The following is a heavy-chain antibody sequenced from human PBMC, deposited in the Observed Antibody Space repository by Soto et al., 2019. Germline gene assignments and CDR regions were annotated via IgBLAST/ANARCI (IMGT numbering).Heavy chain of an antibody. CDR3: ARVIMVRGVIKAWFDP. D-gene: IGHD3-10*01. CDR1: GAFIGFY. J-gene: IGHJ5*02. V-gene: IGHV4-34*01. Sequence: GAFIGFYCRRIRQTPRKGLEWIGEINHSGSTNYNPSLKSRVTISVDTSKNQFSLKLSSVTAADTAVYYCARVIMVRGVIKAWFDPWGQGTLVTVSS. CDR2: INHSGST.